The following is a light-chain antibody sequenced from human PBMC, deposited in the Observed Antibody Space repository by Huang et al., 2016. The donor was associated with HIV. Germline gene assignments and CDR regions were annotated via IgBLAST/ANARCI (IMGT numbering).Light chain of an antibody. V-gene: IGKV3-11*01. J-gene: IGKJ4*01. CDR1: QSVGSF. CDR2: NTS. CDR3: QHRGNWPLT. Sequence: EIVLTQSPVTLSLSPGERATLSCRASQSVGSFLAWYRQKPGQAPRLLIYNTSHRATDIPARFSGSWSGTDFTLTISSLEPEDFAVYYCQHRGNWPLTFGGGTKVEIK.